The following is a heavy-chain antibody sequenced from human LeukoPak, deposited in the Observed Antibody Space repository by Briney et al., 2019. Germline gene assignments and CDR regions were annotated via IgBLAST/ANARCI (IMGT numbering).Heavy chain of an antibody. CDR2: TYPGDSDT. J-gene: IGHJ4*02. V-gene: IGHV5-51*01. CDR3: ARETYYDFWSGYYTSDQPFDY. D-gene: IGHD3-3*01. CDR1: GYSFTSYW. Sequence: GESLKISCKGSGYSFTSYWIGWVRQMPGKGLEWMGITYPGDSDTRYSPSFQGQVTISADKSISTAYLQWSSLKASDTAMYYCARETYYDFWSGYYTSDQPFDYWGQGTLVTVSS.